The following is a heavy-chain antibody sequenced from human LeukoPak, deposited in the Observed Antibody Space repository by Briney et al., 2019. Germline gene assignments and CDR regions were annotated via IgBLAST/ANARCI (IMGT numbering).Heavy chain of an antibody. J-gene: IGHJ6*03. Sequence: GGSLRLSCAASGFTFSSYWMSWVRQAPGKGLEWVANIKQDGSEKYYVDSVKGRFTISRDNAKNSLYLQMNSLRAEDTAVYYCARTARPEGYGSSTSCYSYYYYYYMDVWGKGTTVTVSS. CDR3: ARTARPEGYGSSTSCYSYYYYYYMDV. V-gene: IGHV3-7*01. CDR1: GFTFSSYW. D-gene: IGHD2-2*01. CDR2: IKQDGSEK.